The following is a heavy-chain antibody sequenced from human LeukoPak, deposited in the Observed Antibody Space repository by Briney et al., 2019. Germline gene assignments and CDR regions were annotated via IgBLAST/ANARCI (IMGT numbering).Heavy chain of an antibody. J-gene: IGHJ6*02. V-gene: IGHV1-69*13. CDR1: GGTFSSYA. Sequence: ASVKVSCKASGGTFSSYAISWVRQAPGQGLEWMGGIIPIFGTANYAQKFQGRVTITADESTSTAYMELSSLRSEDTAVYYCARAGSVVRGVITPPYYYYGMDVWGQGTTVTVSS. CDR2: IIPIFGTA. D-gene: IGHD3-10*01. CDR3: ARAGSVVRGVITPPYYYYGMDV.